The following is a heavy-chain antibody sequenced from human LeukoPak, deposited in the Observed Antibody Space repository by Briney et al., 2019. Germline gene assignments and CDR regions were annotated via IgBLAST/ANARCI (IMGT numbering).Heavy chain of an antibody. D-gene: IGHD6-19*01. CDR3: AKVSGSGWHFDH. V-gene: IGHV3-48*03. Sequence: PGGSLRLSCAASGFTFSNYEMNWVRQAPGKGLEWVSFISGSGSLIYYADSVKGRFTISRDSAKNSLYLQMDSLRVEDTAVYYCAKVSGSGWHFDHWGQGTLVTVSS. CDR1: GFTFSNYE. J-gene: IGHJ4*02. CDR2: ISGSGSLI.